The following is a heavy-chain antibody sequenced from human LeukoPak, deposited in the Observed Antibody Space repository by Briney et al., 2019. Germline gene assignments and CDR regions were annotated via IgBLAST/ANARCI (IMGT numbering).Heavy chain of an antibody. CDR1: GGSISSGGYY. D-gene: IGHD6-13*01. J-gene: IGHJ4*02. Sequence: SETLSLTCTVSGGSISSGGYYWSWIRQPPGKGLEWIGEIYHSGSTNYNPSLKSRVTISVDKSKNQFSLKLSSVTAADTAVYYCARSPRYSSSYTYYFDYWGQGTLVTVSS. CDR2: IYHSGST. CDR3: ARSPRYSSSYTYYFDY. V-gene: IGHV4-39*07.